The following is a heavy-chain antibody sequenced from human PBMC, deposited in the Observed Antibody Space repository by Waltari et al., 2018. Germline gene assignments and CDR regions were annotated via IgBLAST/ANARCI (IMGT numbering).Heavy chain of an antibody. CDR3: ARGATGGSGFGL. Sequence: QVQLVQSGAEVKKPGASVKVSCKASGYTFTSYDINWERQATGQGLEWMGWGHPNSVNTGYAQKFLCRVTMTRNTSISTAYMELSSLRPEDTAVYYCARGATGGSGFGLWGQGTLVTVSS. CDR1: GYTFTSYD. V-gene: IGHV1-8*01. D-gene: IGHD3-3*01. CDR2: GHPNSVNT. J-gene: IGHJ4*02.